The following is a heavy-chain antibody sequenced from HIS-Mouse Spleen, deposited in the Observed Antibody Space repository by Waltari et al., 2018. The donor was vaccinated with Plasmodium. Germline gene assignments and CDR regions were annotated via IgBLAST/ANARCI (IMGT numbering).Heavy chain of an antibody. CDR2: RKQDGSEK. CDR1: GFTFSGYW. D-gene: IGHD6-13*01. Sequence: EVQLVESGGGSVQPGGSMRLSCAASGFTFSGYWMSWVRQAPGKGLEWVANRKQDGSEKYYVDSVKGRFTISRDNAKNSLYLQMNSLRAEDTAVYYCASSWYWYFDLWGRGTLVTVSS. V-gene: IGHV3-7*01. J-gene: IGHJ2*01. CDR3: ASSWYWYFDL.